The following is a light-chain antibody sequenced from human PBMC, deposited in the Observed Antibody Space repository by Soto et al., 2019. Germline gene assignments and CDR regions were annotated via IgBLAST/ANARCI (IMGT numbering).Light chain of an antibody. CDR3: QQYGSSPWT. V-gene: IGKV3-20*01. CDR2: GAS. CDR1: QSVSSSY. Sequence: EIVLTQSPGTLSLSPGESATLSCRASQSVSSSYLAWYQQKPGQAPRLLIYGASSRATGIPDKFSGRGSGTDFTLTISRLEPEEVAVYYCQQYGSSPWTFGQGTKVEIK. J-gene: IGKJ1*01.